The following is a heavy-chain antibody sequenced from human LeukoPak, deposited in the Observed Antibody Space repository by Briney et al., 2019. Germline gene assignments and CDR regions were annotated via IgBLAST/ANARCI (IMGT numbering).Heavy chain of an antibody. V-gene: IGHV3-13*01. CDR3: ARGSVRVGMDV. D-gene: IGHD6-13*01. J-gene: IGHJ6*02. Sequence: GGSLRLSCEASGITFSTSDMHWVRQPPGKGLEWVSVIGTAGDTYYADSVKGRLTISRENAKNSLYLQMNSLRAGETAVYYCARGSVRVGMDVWGQGTTVTVSS. CDR2: IGTAGDT. CDR1: GITFSTSD.